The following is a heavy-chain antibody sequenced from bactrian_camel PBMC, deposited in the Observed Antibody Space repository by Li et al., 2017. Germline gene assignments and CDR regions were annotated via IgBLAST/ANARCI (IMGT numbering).Heavy chain of an antibody. Sequence: HVQLVESGGGSVQAGGSLRLSCAAPGYTYDTYCMGWFRQAPGKEREGLATIDSDGDAAYADSMKGRFTISRDNAKITLYLQMNSLKPEDTAMYYCATHSHWYCRPSQSSDFDYWGRGTQVTVS. CDR1: GYTYDTYC. CDR2: IDSDGDA. V-gene: IGHV3S55*01. D-gene: IGHD6*01. J-gene: IGHJ4*01. CDR3: ATHSHWYCRPSQSSDFDY.